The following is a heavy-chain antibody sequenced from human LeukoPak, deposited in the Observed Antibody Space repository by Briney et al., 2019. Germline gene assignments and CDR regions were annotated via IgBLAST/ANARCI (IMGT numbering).Heavy chain of an antibody. CDR1: GYTFTSYD. D-gene: IGHD6-19*01. J-gene: IGHJ4*02. V-gene: IGHV1-69*13. Sequence: ASVKVPCKASGYTFTSYDINWVRQAPGQGLEWMGGIIPIFGTANYAQKFQGRVTITADESTSTAYMELGSLRSEDTAVYYCARDGDSSGSTYWGQGTLVTVSS. CDR3: ARDGDSSGSTY. CDR2: IIPIFGTA.